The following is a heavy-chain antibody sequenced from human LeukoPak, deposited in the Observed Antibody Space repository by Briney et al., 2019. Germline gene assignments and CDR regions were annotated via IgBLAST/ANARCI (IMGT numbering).Heavy chain of an antibody. CDR1: GGSINSTLYY. Sequence: SETLSLTCSVSGGSINSTLYYWVWIRQPPGKGLEWIGSIYSRGSTYYHPSLKSRVTMSMDTSKNQFSLNVISVTAADTAFYYCARDDLSRGGFDPWGQGVLVTVSS. CDR2: IYSRGST. J-gene: IGHJ5*02. V-gene: IGHV4-39*07. D-gene: IGHD3/OR15-3a*01. CDR3: ARDDLSRGGFDP.